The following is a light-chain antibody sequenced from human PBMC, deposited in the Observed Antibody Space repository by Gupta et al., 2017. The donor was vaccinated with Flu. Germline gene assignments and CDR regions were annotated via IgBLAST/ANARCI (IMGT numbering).Light chain of an antibody. J-gene: IGLJ3*02. CDR3: AAWDDSLSGPNWV. CDR2: RNN. Sequence: QSVLTQPPSASGTPVQRVTIPCSGSSPNIGSNYVYWYQPLPGTAPKLLIYRNNQRPSGVPDRFSGSKSGTSASLAISGLRSEDEADYYCAAWDDSLSGPNWVFGGGTKLTVL. V-gene: IGLV1-47*01. CDR1: SPNIGSNY.